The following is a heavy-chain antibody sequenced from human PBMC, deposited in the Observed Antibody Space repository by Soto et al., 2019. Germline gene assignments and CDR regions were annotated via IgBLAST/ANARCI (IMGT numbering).Heavy chain of an antibody. Sequence: EVQLVESGGGLVQPGGSLRLSCAASGFTFGTYWMTWVRQAPGKGLEWVANIKEDGSEKYYLASVEGRFTVSRDNAKNSMYLQMTSRRVDDTAVYYCARGRGGAGAYWGQGTLVTVSS. CDR2: IKEDGSEK. J-gene: IGHJ4*02. CDR1: GFTFGTYW. D-gene: IGHD2-21*01. V-gene: IGHV3-7*03. CDR3: ARGRGGAGAY.